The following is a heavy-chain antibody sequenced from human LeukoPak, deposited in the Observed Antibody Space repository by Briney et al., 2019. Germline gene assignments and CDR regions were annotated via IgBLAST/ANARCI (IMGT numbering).Heavy chain of an antibody. V-gene: IGHV3-7*01. J-gene: IGHJ4*02. CDR3: ARVWSPIAAAGTSYY. CDR2: IKQDGSEK. Sequence: GGSLRLSCEGSGFSFSSYWMTWVRQSPGKGPEWVANIKQDGSEKYYVDSVKGRFTISRDNAKNSLYLQMNSLRAEDTAVYYCARVWSPIAAAGTSYYWGQGTLVTVSS. CDR1: GFSFSSYW. D-gene: IGHD6-13*01.